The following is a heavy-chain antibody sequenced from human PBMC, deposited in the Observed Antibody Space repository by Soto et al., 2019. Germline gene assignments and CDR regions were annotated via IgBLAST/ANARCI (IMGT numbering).Heavy chain of an antibody. V-gene: IGHV1-69*01. CDR3: AAEPCGCDCYYYYGMDV. CDR2: IIPIFGTA. J-gene: IGHJ6*02. CDR1: GGTFSSYA. D-gene: IGHD2-21*02. Sequence: QVQLVQSGAEVKKPRPSVKVSCKASGGTFSSYAISWVRQAPGQGLEWMGGIIPIFGTANYAQKFQGRVTITADESTSTAYMELSSLRSEDTAVYYCAAEPCGCDCYYYYGMDVWGQGTTVTVSS.